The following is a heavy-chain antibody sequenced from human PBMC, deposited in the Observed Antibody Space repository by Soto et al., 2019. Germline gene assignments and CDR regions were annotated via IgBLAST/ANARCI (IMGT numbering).Heavy chain of an antibody. CDR1: GGSVNIGHFY. Sequence: SATLSLTCTVSGGSVNIGHFYWSWIRQPPGKGLEWIGYIYYSGNTNYNPSLRSRVTISEDTSKNQLSLQLRSVTAADTAVYEGARDEGNSRYNSNLDSCSQGILVTVSS. J-gene: IGHJ4*02. CDR2: IYYSGNT. D-gene: IGHD1-1*01. V-gene: IGHV4-61*01. CDR3: ARDEGNSRYNSNLDS.